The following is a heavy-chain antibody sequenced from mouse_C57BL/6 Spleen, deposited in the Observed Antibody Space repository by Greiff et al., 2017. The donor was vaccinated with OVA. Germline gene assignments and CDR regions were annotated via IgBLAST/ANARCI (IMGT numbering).Heavy chain of an antibody. CDR1: GFSLTSYG. CDR3: AKTGSSYYAMDY. D-gene: IGHD1-1*01. Sequence: VMLVESGPGLVQPSQSLSITCTVSGFSLTSYGVHWVRQSPGKGLEWLGVIWRGGSTDYNAAFMSRLSITKDNSKSQVFFKMNSLQADDTAIYYCAKTGSSYYAMDYWGQGTSVTVSS. CDR2: IWRGGST. J-gene: IGHJ4*01. V-gene: IGHV2-5*01.